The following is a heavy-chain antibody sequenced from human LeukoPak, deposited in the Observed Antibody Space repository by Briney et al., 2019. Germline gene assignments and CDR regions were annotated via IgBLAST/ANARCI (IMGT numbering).Heavy chain of an antibody. D-gene: IGHD1-26*01. CDR3: SRAQWELVGEDY. V-gene: IGHV3-74*01. CDR1: GFTFNNCW. Sequence: GGSLRLSCAASGFTFNNCWMHWVRQAPGKGLVWVSRINNDGSSTRYADSVKGRFTISRDNAKNTLYLQMNSLGAEDTAVYYCSRAQWELVGEDYWGQGTLVTVSS. CDR2: INNDGSST. J-gene: IGHJ4*02.